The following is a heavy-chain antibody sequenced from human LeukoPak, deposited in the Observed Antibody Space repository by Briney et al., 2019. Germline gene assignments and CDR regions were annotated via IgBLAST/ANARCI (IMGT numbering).Heavy chain of an antibody. J-gene: IGHJ3*02. V-gene: IGHV1-69*05. D-gene: IGHD3-16*01. CDR3: AILGLYDLGAFDI. CDR1: GGTFRSYA. Sequence: SVKVSCKASGGTFRSYAISWVRQAPGQGLEWMGRIIPIFGTANYAQKFQGRVTITTGEPTSTAYMELSSLRSEDTAVYYCAILGLYDLGAFDIWGQGTMVTVSS. CDR2: IIPIFGTA.